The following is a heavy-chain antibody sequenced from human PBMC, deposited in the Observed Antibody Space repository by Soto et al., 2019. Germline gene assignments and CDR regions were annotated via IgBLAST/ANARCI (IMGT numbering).Heavy chain of an antibody. V-gene: IGHV4-59*01. CDR3: ARATKEYYYDSSGYYYLDY. CDR2: IYYSGST. CDR1: GGSISSYY. Sequence: SETLSLTCTVSGGSISSYYWSWIRQPPGKGLEWIGYIYYSGSTNYNPSLKSRVTISVDTSKNQFSLKLSSVTAADTAVYYCARATKEYYYDSSGYYYLDYWGQGTLVTVSS. D-gene: IGHD3-22*01. J-gene: IGHJ4*02.